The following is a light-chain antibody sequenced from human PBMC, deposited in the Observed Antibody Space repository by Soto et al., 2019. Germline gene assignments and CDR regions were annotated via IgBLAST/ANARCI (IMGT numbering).Light chain of an antibody. J-gene: IGKJ4*01. CDR1: QSISSY. CDR3: QQSYSTPPVT. Sequence: DIQMTQSPSSLSASVGDRVTITCRASQSISSYLNWYQQKPGKAPKLLIYAASSLQSGVSSRFSGGGSGTDFTLTISSLQPEDFATYYCQQSYSTPPVTFGGGTKVEI. V-gene: IGKV1-39*01. CDR2: AAS.